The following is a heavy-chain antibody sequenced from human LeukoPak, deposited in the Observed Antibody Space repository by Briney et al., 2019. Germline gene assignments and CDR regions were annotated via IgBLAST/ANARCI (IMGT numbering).Heavy chain of an antibody. V-gene: IGHV4-39*01. CDR2: IYYSGST. CDR3: ARTRYYYNSRSYGAPYYFDY. CDR1: GGSISSNSYY. D-gene: IGHD3-10*01. Sequence: SETLSFTCAVSGGSISSNSYYWGWIRQPPGKGLEWIGSIYYSGSTYYNPSLKSRVTISVDTSKNQFSLKLSSVTAADTAVYYCARTRYYYNSRSYGAPYYFDYWGQGTLVTVSS. J-gene: IGHJ4*02.